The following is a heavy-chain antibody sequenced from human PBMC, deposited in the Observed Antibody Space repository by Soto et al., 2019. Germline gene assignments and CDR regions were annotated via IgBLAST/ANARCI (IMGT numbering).Heavy chain of an antibody. CDR2: IFTSDSDT. CDR3: ARRVGSSSRYFDI. J-gene: IGHJ4*02. D-gene: IGHD6-13*01. Sequence: VESLIISCNVSCYSSNSYWIGWVLQMPGKGLEWMGIIFTSDSDTRYSPSFRGQVTISADRSINTAYLQWNSLKASDSAIYYCARRVGSSSRYFDIWGQGTLVTVSS. CDR1: CYSSNSYW. V-gene: IGHV5-51*01.